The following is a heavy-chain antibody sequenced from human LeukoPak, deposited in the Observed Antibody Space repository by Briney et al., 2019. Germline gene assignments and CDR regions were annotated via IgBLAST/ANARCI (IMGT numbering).Heavy chain of an antibody. CDR1: GYSFTNYW. CDR2: IYPGDSDT. Sequence: GESLKISCKGSGYSFTNYWIGWVRQMPGKGLEWMGIIYPGDSDTRNSPSFQGQVTISADKSSSTAYLQWSSLKASDTAMYYCARHDVGSSGTVGAFDIWGQGTMVTVSS. J-gene: IGHJ3*02. D-gene: IGHD3-22*01. CDR3: ARHDVGSSGTVGAFDI. V-gene: IGHV5-51*01.